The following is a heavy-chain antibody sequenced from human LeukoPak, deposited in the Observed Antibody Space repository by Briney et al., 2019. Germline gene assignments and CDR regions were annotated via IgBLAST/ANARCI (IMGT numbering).Heavy chain of an antibody. J-gene: IGHJ4*02. CDR2: IYTSGST. Sequence: PSETLSLTCTVSGGSISSYYWSWIRQPAGKGLGWIGRIYTSGSTNYNPSLKSRVTMSVDTSKNQFSLKLSSVTAADTAVYYCARESDYVWGSYLTHHYWGQGTLVTVSS. CDR1: GGSISSYY. D-gene: IGHD3-16*02. CDR3: ARESDYVWGSYLTHHY. V-gene: IGHV4-4*07.